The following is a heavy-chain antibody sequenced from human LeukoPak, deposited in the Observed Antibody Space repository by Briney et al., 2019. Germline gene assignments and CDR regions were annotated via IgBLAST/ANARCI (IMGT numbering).Heavy chain of an antibody. CDR3: ARDAAIWFGEYLFDY. CDR2: ISGSGGST. V-gene: IGHV3-23*01. J-gene: IGHJ4*02. CDR1: GFTFSSYG. Sequence: GGTLRLSCAASGFTFSSYGMSWVRQAPGKGLEWVSAISGSGGSTYYADSVKGRFTISRDNAKNSLYLQMNSLRAEDTAVYYCARDAAIWFGEYLFDYWGQGTLVTVSS. D-gene: IGHD3-10*01.